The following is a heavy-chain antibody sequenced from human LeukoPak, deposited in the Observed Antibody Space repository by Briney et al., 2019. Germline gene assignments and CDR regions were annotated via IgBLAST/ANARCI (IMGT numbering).Heavy chain of an antibody. CDR1: GFTFSSYW. V-gene: IGHV3-7*03. J-gene: IGHJ4*02. D-gene: IGHD6-19*01. Sequence: GGSLRLSCAASGFTFSSYWMSWVRQAPGKGLEWVANIKQDGSEKYYVDSVKGRFTISRDNAKNSLYLQMNSLRAEDTAVYYCARDVSGGWYGDDYWGQGTLVTVSS. CDR2: IKQDGSEK. CDR3: ARDVSGGWYGDDY.